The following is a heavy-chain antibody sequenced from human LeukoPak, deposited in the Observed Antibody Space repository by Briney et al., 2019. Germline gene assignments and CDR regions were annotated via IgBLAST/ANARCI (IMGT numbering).Heavy chain of an antibody. D-gene: IGHD6-13*01. CDR2: IYYTGTT. CDR1: GGSISNTNYY. J-gene: IGHJ4*02. CDR3: AREEYSSDWYGHDS. V-gene: IGHV4-39*07. Sequence: NRSETLSLTCTVSGGSISNTNYYWAWIRQPPGRGLEWIGSIYYTGTTFDNPSLKSRVTLSVDTSKNQFSLRLTSVTAADTAFYYCAREEYSSDWYGHDSWGQGTLVTVSS.